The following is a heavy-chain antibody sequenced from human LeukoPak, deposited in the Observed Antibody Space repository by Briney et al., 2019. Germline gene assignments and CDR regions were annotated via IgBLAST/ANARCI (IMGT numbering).Heavy chain of an antibody. J-gene: IGHJ2*01. CDR3: AKNFDV. D-gene: IGHD2/OR15-2a*01. Sequence: SETLSLTCAVYGGSLSGYFWSWIRQPPGKGLEWIAEVNHNGGTNNNPSLKSRVTISVDTSKNQFSLKLTSVTAADAAIYYCAKNFDVWGRSTLVTVSS. V-gene: IGHV4-34*01. CDR1: GGSLSGYF. CDR2: VNHNGGT.